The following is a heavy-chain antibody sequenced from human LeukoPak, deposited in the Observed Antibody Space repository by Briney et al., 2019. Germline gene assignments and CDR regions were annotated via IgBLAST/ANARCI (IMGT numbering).Heavy chain of an antibody. J-gene: IGHJ5*02. CDR1: GYTFTGYY. D-gene: IGHD3-10*01. Sequence: ASVKVSCKASGYTFTGYYMHWVRQAPGQGLEWMGWINPNSGGTNYAQKFQGRVTMTRDTSISTAYMELSRLRSDDTAVYYCARGVLLWFGEPRGWFDPWGQGTLVTVSS. CDR2: INPNSGGT. CDR3: ARGVLLWFGEPRGWFDP. V-gene: IGHV1-2*02.